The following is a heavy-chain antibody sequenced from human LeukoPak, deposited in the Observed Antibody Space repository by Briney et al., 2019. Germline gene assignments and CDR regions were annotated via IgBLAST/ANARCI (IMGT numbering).Heavy chain of an antibody. CDR3: ARSVVAYHFGMDV. CDR2: IHYSGST. J-gene: IGHJ6*02. V-gene: IGHV4-59*08. CDR1: GGTISSYY. D-gene: IGHD2-15*01. Sequence: SETLSLTCTVSGGTISSYYWNWIRQPPGKGLEWIGYIHYSGSTKYNPSLKSRVTISVDTSKNQFSLKLSSVTAADTAVYFCARSVVAYHFGMDVWGQGTTVTVSS.